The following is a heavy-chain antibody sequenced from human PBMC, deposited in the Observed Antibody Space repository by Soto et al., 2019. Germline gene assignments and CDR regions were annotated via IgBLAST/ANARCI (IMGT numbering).Heavy chain of an antibody. D-gene: IGHD2-2*01. J-gene: IGHJ6*02. V-gene: IGHV3-33*01. CDR3: ARGGSTWTYYSYYAMDV. CDR2: IWYDGSHK. CDR1: GFTFSTYG. Sequence: QVQLVESGGGVVQPGRSLRLSCAASGFTFSTYGMHWVRQAPGKGLEWVAVIWYDGSHKYYMDSVKGRFTISRDNSKNTLYLQMNSLRAADTAVYYCARGGSTWTYYSYYAMDVWGQGTTVTVSS.